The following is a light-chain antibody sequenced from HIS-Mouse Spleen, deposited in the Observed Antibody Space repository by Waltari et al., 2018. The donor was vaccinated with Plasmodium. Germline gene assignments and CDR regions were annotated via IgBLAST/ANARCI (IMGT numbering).Light chain of an antibody. J-gene: IGKJ1*01. CDR2: AAS. CDR3: QQYNSYSWT. Sequence: DIQMTQSPSSLSASVGDRVTITCRASQSISNYLNWYQQKPGKAPKFLIYAASTLQSGVPSRFSGSGSGTDFTLTISSLQPEDFATYYCQQYNSYSWTFGQGTKVEIK. CDR1: QSISNY. V-gene: IGKV1-39*01.